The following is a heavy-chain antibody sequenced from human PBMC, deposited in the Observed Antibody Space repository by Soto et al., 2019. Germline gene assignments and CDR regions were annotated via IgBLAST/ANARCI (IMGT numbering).Heavy chain of an antibody. CDR3: AISIGPVNWYFDL. Sequence: EVQLLESGGGLVQPGGSLRLSCAASGLTFSAYAINWVRQAPGKGLEWVSVISNSGGDTYYADSVKGRFTVSRDNSKNTVYLQMKSLRAEDTAVYFCAISIGPVNWYFDLWGRGTLVTVSS. CDR1: GLTFSAYA. CDR2: ISNSGGDT. D-gene: IGHD2-21*01. J-gene: IGHJ2*01. V-gene: IGHV3-23*01.